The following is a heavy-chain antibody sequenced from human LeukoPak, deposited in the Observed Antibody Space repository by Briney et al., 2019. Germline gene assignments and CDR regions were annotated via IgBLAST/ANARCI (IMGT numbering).Heavy chain of an antibody. V-gene: IGHV3-48*03. D-gene: IGHD5-18*01. CDR1: GFTFSSYE. CDR3: ARDGLFELWPFDD. J-gene: IGHJ4*02. Sequence: GGSLRLSRAASGFTFSSYEMNWVRQAPGKGRDGVSYISSSGSTIYYADSVKGRSTISRDNAKNSLYLQMNSLRAEDTAVYYCARDGLFELWPFDDWGQGTLVTVSS. CDR2: ISSSGSTI.